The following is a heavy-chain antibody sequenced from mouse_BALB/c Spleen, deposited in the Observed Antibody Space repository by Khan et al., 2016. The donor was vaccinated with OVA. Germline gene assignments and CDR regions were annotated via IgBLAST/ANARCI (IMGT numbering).Heavy chain of an antibody. J-gene: IGHJ3*01. CDR3: TRGGYGGFAY. V-gene: IGHV1S81*02. CDR2: INPTNGGT. Sequence: QVQLKESGAELVKPGASVKLSCKASGYTFTSYYIYWVKQRPGQGLEWIGEINPTNGGTNYNEKFKNKATLTVDNSSSTAYMQLSSLTSEDSAVYYCTRGGYGGFAYWGQGTLVTVSA. D-gene: IGHD3-1*01. CDR1: GYTFTSYY.